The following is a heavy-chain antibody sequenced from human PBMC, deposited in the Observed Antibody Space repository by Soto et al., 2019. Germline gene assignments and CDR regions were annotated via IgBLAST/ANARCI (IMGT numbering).Heavy chain of an antibody. CDR1: GGSITSGDFY. CDR2: IYYSGTT. J-gene: IGHJ4*02. Sequence: SETLSLTCSVSGGSITSGDFYWSWIRQPPGKGLEWIGYIYYSGTTYYNPSLRSRLTISLDTSKNQVSLGLSSVTAADTAVYYCARVWHYYDSSGYRGYYFDFWGLGTLVTVSS. V-gene: IGHV4-30-4*01. CDR3: ARVWHYYDSSGYRGYYFDF. D-gene: IGHD3-22*01.